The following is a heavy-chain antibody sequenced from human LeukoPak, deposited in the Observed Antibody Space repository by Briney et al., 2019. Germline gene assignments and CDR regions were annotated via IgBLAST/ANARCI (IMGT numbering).Heavy chain of an antibody. Sequence: PSETLSLTCTVSGGSISSYYWSWIRQPPGKGLEWIGYIYYGGSTNYNPSLKSRVTISVDTSKNQFSLKLSSVTAADTAVYYCARDVRGYFDYWGQGTLVTVSS. CDR1: GGSISSYY. D-gene: IGHD3-16*01. CDR2: IYYGGST. V-gene: IGHV4-59*01. CDR3: ARDVRGYFDY. J-gene: IGHJ4*02.